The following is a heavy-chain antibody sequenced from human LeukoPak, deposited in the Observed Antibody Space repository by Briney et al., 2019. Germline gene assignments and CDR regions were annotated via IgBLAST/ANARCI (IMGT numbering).Heavy chain of an antibody. CDR3: ARGQYSAHDY. J-gene: IGHJ4*02. D-gene: IGHD4-11*01. V-gene: IGHV6-1*01. CDR2: TYYRSKWYN. Sequence: SQTLSLTCAISGDNVFSSSVAWNWIRQSPSRGLEWLGRTYYRSKWYNDYAVSVKSRITINLDTSKNQLSPQLNSVTPEDTAVYYCARGQYSAHDYWGQGTLVTVSS. CDR1: GDNVFSSSVA.